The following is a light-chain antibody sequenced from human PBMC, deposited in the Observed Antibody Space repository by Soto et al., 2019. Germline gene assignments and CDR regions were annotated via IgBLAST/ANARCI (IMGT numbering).Light chain of an antibody. Sequence: QSVLTPQPSASGTPGQRVTISCSGSSSNIGINVLSWYQQLPGAAPKLLIYSNDQRPSGVPDRFSGSKSGTSASLAISGLQSEDEADYYCAAWDDSLNGYAFGPGTKVTVL. J-gene: IGLJ1*01. CDR2: SND. CDR3: AAWDDSLNGYA. V-gene: IGLV1-44*01. CDR1: SSNIGINV.